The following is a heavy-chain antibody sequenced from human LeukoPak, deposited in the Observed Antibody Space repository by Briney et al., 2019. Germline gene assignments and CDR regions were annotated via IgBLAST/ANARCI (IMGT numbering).Heavy chain of an antibody. D-gene: IGHD2-2*01. Sequence: PGGSLRLSCAASGFTVSSNYMSWVRQAPGKGLEWVSVIYSGGSTYYADSVRGRFTISRDNSKNTLYLQMNSLRAEDTAVYYCASGSRGTSLDAFDIWGQGTMVTVSS. CDR2: IYSGGST. J-gene: IGHJ3*02. CDR1: GFTVSSNY. CDR3: ASGSRGTSLDAFDI. V-gene: IGHV3-53*01.